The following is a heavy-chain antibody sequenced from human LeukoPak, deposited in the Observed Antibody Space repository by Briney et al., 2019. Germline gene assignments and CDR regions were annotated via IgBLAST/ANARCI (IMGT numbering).Heavy chain of an antibody. V-gene: IGHV4-34*01. CDR2: INHSGST. CDR3: AREKGFYYDILTGYYLHYGMDV. D-gene: IGHD3-9*01. Sequence: SETLSLTCAVYGGSFSGYYWSWIRQPPGKGLEWIGEINHSGSTNYNPSLKSRVTISVDTSKNQFSLKLSSVTAADTAVYYCAREKGFYYDILTGYYLHYGMDVWGQGTTVTVSS. J-gene: IGHJ6*02. CDR1: GGSFSGYY.